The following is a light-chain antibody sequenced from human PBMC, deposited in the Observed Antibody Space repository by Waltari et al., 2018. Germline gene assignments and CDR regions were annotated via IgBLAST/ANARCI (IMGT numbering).Light chain of an antibody. CDR2: GAS. J-gene: IGKJ2*01. Sequence: EIVMTQSPATLSVSPGERATLPCRASQRVISHLAWYQQKPGQAPRLLIYGASTRATGIPARFSGSGSGTEFTLTISSLQFEDFAVYYCQQYNNWPPLYTFGQGTKLEIK. CDR1: QRVISH. V-gene: IGKV3-15*01. CDR3: QQYNNWPPLYT.